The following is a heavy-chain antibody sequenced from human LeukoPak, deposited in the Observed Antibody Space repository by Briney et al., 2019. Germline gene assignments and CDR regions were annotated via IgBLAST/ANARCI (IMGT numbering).Heavy chain of an antibody. J-gene: IGHJ5*02. CDR2: IYYSGST. Sequence: SETLSLTCTVSGGSISSGGYYWSWIRQHPGKGLEWIGYIYYSGSTYYNPSFKSRVTISVDTSKNQFSLKLSSVTAADTAVYYCARGDRSGRDWFDPWGQGTLVTVSS. D-gene: IGHD3-10*01. CDR1: GGSISSGGYY. V-gene: IGHV4-31*03. CDR3: ARGDRSGRDWFDP.